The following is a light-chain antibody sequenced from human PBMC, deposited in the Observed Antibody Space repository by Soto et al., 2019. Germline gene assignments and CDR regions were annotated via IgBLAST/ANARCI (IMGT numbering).Light chain of an antibody. CDR1: QSIRTN. CDR2: GAS. J-gene: IGKJ1*01. V-gene: IGKV3-15*01. Sequence: EIVLTQSPATLSVSAGGTVTLSCRASQSIRTNVAWYQQIPGQAPRLLVYGASTRATGVPARFSGSGSGIEFTLTISSLQSEDSAIYYCQQYNDSPWTFGQGTKVEI. CDR3: QQYNDSPWT.